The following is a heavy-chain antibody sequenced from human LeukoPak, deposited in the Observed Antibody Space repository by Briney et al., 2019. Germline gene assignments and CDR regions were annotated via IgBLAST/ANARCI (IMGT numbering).Heavy chain of an antibody. V-gene: IGHV4-59*12. CDR3: AILYYEQVNWFDP. CDR1: GGSISSYY. J-gene: IGHJ5*02. Sequence: PSETLSLTCTVSGGSISSYYWSWIRQPPGKGLEWIGYIYYSGSTNYNPSLKSRVTISVDTSKNQFSLKLSSVTAADTAVYYCAILYYEQVNWFDPWGQGTLVTVSS. D-gene: IGHD3-22*01. CDR2: IYYSGST.